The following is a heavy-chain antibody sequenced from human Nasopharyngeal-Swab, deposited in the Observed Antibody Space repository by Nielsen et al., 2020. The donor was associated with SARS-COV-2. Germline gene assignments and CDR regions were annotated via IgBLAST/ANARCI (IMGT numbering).Heavy chain of an antibody. Sequence: GGSLRLSCAASGLTFSSYAMSWVRQAPGKGLEWVSIISGSGDTTYYADSVNDRFTISRDNSKNTLYLQMNSLRVEDTALYYCAKAPYLRGMDVWGQGTTVTVSS. CDR2: ISGSGDTT. CDR3: AKAPYLRGMDV. V-gene: IGHV3-23*01. D-gene: IGHD2-21*01. J-gene: IGHJ6*02. CDR1: GLTFSSYA.